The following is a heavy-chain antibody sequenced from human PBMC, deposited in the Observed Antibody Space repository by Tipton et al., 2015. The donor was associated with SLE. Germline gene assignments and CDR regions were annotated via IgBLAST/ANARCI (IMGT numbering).Heavy chain of an antibody. CDR2: FYHSGGT. Sequence: TLSLTCAVSGYSISSGYYWGWIRQPPGKGLEWIGSFYHSGGTYYNPSLKSRVTISVDASKNQFSLKLSSVTAADTAVYYCARDRDYYDSSGYNNWCDPWGQGTLVTVSS. J-gene: IGHJ5*02. CDR1: GYSISSGYY. V-gene: IGHV4-38-2*02. D-gene: IGHD3-22*01. CDR3: ARDRDYYDSSGYNNWCDP.